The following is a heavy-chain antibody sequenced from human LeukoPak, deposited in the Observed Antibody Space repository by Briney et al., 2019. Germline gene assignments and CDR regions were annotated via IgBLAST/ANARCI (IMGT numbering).Heavy chain of an antibody. J-gene: IGHJ4*02. CDR1: GGSFSGYY. CDR2: INHSGST. V-gene: IGHV4-34*01. Sequence: PSETLSLTCAVYGGSFSGYYWSWIRQPPGKGLEWIGEINHSGSTNYNPSLKSRVTISVDTSKNQFSLKLSSVTAADTAVYYCARIGSGRYFDWLPLDYWGQGTLVTVSS. CDR3: ARIGSGRYFDWLPLDY. D-gene: IGHD3-9*01.